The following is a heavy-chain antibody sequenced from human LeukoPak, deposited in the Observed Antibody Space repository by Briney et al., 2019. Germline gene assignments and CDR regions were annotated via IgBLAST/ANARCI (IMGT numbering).Heavy chain of an antibody. CDR2: INPNSGDT. J-gene: IGHJ3*02. CDR1: GYTFTGYY. V-gene: IGHV1-2*02. Sequence: GASVNVSCKASGYTFTGYYMHWVRQAPGQGLEWMGWINPNSGDTNYAQKFQGRVTMTRDTSISTAYMELSRLRSDDTAVYYCARRVAVARRDAFDIWGQGTMVTVSS. CDR3: ARRVAVARRDAFDI. D-gene: IGHD6-19*01.